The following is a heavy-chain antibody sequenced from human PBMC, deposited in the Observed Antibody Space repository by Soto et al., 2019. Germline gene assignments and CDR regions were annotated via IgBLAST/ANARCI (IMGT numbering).Heavy chain of an antibody. J-gene: IGHJ4*02. D-gene: IGHD6-19*01. CDR2: IYHSASI. CDR3: ATRVAATFDN. Sequence: QVQLQESGPGLVKPSGTLSLTCAVSSGSISSSNLWTWVLQPPGKGLEWIGEIYHSASINYNPSLKSRVTMSVDKSKNQFSLELSSVTAADTAVYYCATRVAATFDNWGQGTLVTVSS. CDR1: SGSISSSNL. V-gene: IGHV4-4*02.